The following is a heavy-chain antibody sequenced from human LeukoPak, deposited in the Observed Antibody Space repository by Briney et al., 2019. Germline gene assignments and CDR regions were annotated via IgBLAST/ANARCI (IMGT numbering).Heavy chain of an antibody. CDR1: GFTFSDHH. V-gene: IGHV3-72*01. D-gene: IGHD7-27*01. J-gene: IGHJ4*02. CDR2: IRNKANRYTT. CDR3: ARSPLGIAPFAY. Sequence: QAGGSLRLSCAASGFTFSDHHMDWVRQAPGEGLEWVARIRNKANRYTTEYAASVKGRFTISRDDSENSLYLQMASLKTEDTAVYYCARSPLGIAPFAYWGQGTLVTVSS.